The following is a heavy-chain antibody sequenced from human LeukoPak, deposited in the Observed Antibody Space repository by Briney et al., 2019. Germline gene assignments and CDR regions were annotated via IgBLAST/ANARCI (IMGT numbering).Heavy chain of an antibody. CDR1: GGTFSSYA. CDR2: MIPIFGTA. D-gene: IGHD3-16*01. CDR3: AREGEADPSMYYFDY. J-gene: IGHJ4*02. Sequence: ASVKVSCKASGGTFSSYAISWVRQAPGQGLEWMGGMIPIFGTANYEQKFQGRVTITADESTSTAYMELSSLRSEDTAVYYCAREGEADPSMYYFDYWGQGTLVTVSS. V-gene: IGHV1-69*01.